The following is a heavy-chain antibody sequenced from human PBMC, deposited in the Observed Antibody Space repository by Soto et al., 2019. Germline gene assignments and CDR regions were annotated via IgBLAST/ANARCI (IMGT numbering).Heavy chain of an antibody. CDR1: GGSISSYY. CDR3: ARRYGDCFDY. Sequence: QVQLQESGPGLVKPSETPSLTRTVSGGSISSYYWSWIRQPPGKGLEWIGYIYYSGSTNYNPSLKSRVTISVDTSKNQFSLKLSSVTAADTAVYYCARRYGDCFDYWGQGTLVTVSS. CDR2: IYYSGST. D-gene: IGHD4-17*01. J-gene: IGHJ4*02. V-gene: IGHV4-59*08.